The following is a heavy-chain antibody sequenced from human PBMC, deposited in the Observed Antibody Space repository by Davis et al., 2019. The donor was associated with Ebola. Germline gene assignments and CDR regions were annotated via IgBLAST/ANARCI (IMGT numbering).Heavy chain of an antibody. CDR3: ATCSTGYCIPSSYYYYGMDV. CDR2: IYSGGST. D-gene: IGHD2-15*01. Sequence: GESLKISCAASGFTFSGSAMHWVRQASGKGLEWVSVIYSGGSTYYADSVKGRFTISRDNSKNTLYLQMNSLRAEDTAVYYCATCSTGYCIPSSYYYYGMDVWGQGTTVTVSS. V-gene: IGHV3-53*01. J-gene: IGHJ6*02. CDR1: GFTFSGSA.